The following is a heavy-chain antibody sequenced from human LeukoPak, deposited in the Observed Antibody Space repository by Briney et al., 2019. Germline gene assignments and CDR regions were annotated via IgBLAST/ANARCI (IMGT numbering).Heavy chain of an antibody. CDR1: GFTFSSYW. CDR2: IKQDGSET. CDR3: ARDSRAKIQLWLRGVDY. D-gene: IGHD5-18*01. Sequence: PGGSLRLSCAASGFTFSSYWMSWVRQAPGKGPEWVANIKQDGSETYYMDSMKGRFTISRDNAKNSLYLQMNSLRAEDTAVYYCARDSRAKIQLWLRGVDYWGQGTLVTVSS. V-gene: IGHV3-7*01. J-gene: IGHJ4*02.